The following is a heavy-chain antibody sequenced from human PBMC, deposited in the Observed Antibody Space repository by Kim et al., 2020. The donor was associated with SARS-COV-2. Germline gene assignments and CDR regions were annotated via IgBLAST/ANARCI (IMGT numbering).Heavy chain of an antibody. CDR1: GGSISSYY. V-gene: IGHV4-59*01. D-gene: IGHD2-21*01. Sequence: SETLSLTCTVSGGSISSYYWSWIRQPPGKGLEWIGYIYYSGSTNYNPSLKSRVTISVDTSKNQFSLKLSTVTAADTAVYYCARESPLWTPVSFDYWGQGTLVTVSS. J-gene: IGHJ4*02. CDR3: ARESPLWTPVSFDY. CDR2: IYYSGST.